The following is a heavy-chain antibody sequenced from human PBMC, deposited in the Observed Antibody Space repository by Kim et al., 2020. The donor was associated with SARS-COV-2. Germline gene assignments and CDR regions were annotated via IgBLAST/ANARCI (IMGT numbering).Heavy chain of an antibody. Sequence: SETLSLTCAVYGASFSGYYWSWIRQPPGKGLEWIGEISHSGSTNYNPSLKSRVTISVDTSKNQFSLKLSTVTAADTAVYYCARIGYSSSWPGYYCYGMDVWGQGTTVTVSS. CDR3: ARIGYSSSWPGYYCYGMDV. V-gene: IGHV4-34*01. D-gene: IGHD6-13*01. CDR1: GASFSGYY. CDR2: ISHSGST. J-gene: IGHJ6*02.